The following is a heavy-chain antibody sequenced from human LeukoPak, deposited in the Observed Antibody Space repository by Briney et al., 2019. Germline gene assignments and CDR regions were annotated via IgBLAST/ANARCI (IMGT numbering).Heavy chain of an antibody. D-gene: IGHD6-19*01. V-gene: IGHV3-33*01. CDR3: ARDKTIGRQWLVRGYFDY. J-gene: IGHJ4*02. CDR2: IWYDGSNK. Sequence: GRSLRLSCAASGFTFSSYGMHWVRQAPGKGLEWVAVIWYDGSNKYYADSVKGRFTISRDNSKDTLYLQMNSLRAEDTAVYYCARDKTIGRQWLVRGYFDYWGQGTLVTVSS. CDR1: GFTFSSYG.